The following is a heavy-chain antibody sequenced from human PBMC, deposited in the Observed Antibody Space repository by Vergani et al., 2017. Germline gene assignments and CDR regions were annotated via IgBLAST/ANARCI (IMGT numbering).Heavy chain of an antibody. D-gene: IGHD2-15*01. Sequence: VQLLESGGGLVQPGGSLRLSCAASGFTFSSYGMHWVRQAPGKGLEWVAFIRYDGSNKYYADSVKGRFTISRDNSKNTLYLQMNSLRAEDTAVYYCAKSDCSGGSCYSGGMDVWGQGTTVTVSS. CDR3: AKSDCSGGSCYSGGMDV. CDR2: IRYDGSNK. CDR1: GFTFSSYG. J-gene: IGHJ6*02. V-gene: IGHV3-30*02.